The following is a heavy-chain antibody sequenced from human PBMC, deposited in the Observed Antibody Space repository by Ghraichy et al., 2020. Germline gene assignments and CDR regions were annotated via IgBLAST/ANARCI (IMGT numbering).Heavy chain of an antibody. CDR3: ARAPAPNWYYFYYMDV. J-gene: IGHJ6*03. Sequence: SETLSLTCTVSGGSIRTSTSNWGWIRQPPGKGLEWIGTVYYSGSTYYNPYLEIRLTISVATSMNQFSLKLNSVTAADTAVYYCARAPAPNWYYFYYMDVWGKGTTVTVSS. V-gene: IGHV4-39*01. CDR1: GGSIRTSTSN. CDR2: VYYSGST. D-gene: IGHD7-27*01.